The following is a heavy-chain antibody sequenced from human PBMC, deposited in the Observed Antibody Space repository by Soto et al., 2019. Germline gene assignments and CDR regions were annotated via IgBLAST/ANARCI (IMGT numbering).Heavy chain of an antibody. D-gene: IGHD4-17*01. CDR2: IIPIFGTA. Sequence: SVKVSCKASGGTFSSYAISWERQAPGQGLEWMGGIIPIFGTANYAQKFQGRVTITADESTSTAYMELSSLRSEDTAVYYCARVPHYGDYVGGWFDPWGQGTLVTVSS. V-gene: IGHV1-69*13. CDR1: GGTFSSYA. J-gene: IGHJ5*02. CDR3: ARVPHYGDYVGGWFDP.